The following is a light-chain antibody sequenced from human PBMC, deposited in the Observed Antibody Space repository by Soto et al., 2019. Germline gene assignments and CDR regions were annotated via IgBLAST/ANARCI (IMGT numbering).Light chain of an antibody. CDR2: DAS. J-gene: IGKJ4*01. CDR1: QSVSSY. V-gene: IGKV3-11*01. CDR3: HQRSNWPLT. Sequence: ELVLTQSPATLSLSPGETATLSCRASQSVSSYLAWYQQKPGQALRLLIYDASKRTTGIPARFSGSGYGTDFTLTISSLEPEDFAVYFCHQRSNWPLTFGGGTKLEIK.